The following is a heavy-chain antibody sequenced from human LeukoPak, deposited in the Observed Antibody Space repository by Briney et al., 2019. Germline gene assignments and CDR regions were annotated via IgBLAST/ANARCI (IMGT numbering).Heavy chain of an antibody. CDR1: GFTFSGSV. CDR2: ISGSGGST. V-gene: IGHV3-23*01. CDR3: AKNHEHGRYAGFDF. J-gene: IGHJ3*01. D-gene: IGHD2-2*01. Sequence: GGSLRLSCAASGFTFSGSVISWVRQAPGKGPQWIADISGSGGSTYYADSVKGRFSVSRDNSKNMVYLELNSLRAEDTAVYYCAKNHEHGRYAGFDFWAEGALVAVSS.